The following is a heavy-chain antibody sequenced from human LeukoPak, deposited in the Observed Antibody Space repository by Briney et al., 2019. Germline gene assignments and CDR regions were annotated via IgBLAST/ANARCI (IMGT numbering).Heavy chain of an antibody. J-gene: IGHJ6*02. CDR1: GFTFSSYG. CDR2: IRYDGSNK. V-gene: IGHV3-30*02. CDR3: AKDLDGDYYYGMDV. Sequence: PGGSLRLSCAASGFTFSSYGMHWVRQAPGKGLEWVAFIRYDGSNKYYADSVKGRFTISRDNPKNTLYLQMNSLRAEDTAVYYCAKDLDGDYYYGMDVWGQGTTVTVSS. D-gene: IGHD4-17*01.